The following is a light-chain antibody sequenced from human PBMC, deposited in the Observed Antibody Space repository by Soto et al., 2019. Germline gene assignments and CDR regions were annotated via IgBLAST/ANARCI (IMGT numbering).Light chain of an antibody. V-gene: IGKV3-20*01. CDR3: QQYSSSAWT. Sequence: EIVLTQSPGTLSLSPGERATLSCRASQSVSSSYLAWYQQKPGQAPRLLIYGASSRASGVADRFSGSESGTDFTLTFSRLEPEEFAVYYCQQYSSSAWTFGQGTKVEI. CDR2: GAS. J-gene: IGKJ1*01. CDR1: QSVSSSY.